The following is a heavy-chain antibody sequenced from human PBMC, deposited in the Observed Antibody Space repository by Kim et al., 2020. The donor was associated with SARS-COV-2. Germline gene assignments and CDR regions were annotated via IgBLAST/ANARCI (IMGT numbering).Heavy chain of an antibody. D-gene: IGHD3-10*01. CDR3: TTDVQLWFGEGDWFDP. V-gene: IGHV3-15*01. Sequence: PVKGRFTISRDDSKNTLYLQMNSLKTEDTAVYYCTTDVQLWFGEGDWFDPWGQGTLVTVSS. J-gene: IGHJ5*02.